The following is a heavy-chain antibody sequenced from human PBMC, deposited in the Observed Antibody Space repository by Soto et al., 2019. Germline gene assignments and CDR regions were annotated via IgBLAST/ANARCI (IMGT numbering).Heavy chain of an antibody. CDR2: IYHSGST. V-gene: IGHV4-30-2*01. J-gene: IGHJ5*02. Sequence: SETLSLTCAVSGGSISSGGYSWSWIRQPPGKGLEWIGYIYHSGSTYYNPSLKSRVTISVDRSNNQVSLQLNSVTPDDTAVYYCVRLIGNSWLDTWGQGTLVTVS. D-gene: IGHD2-8*01. CDR3: VRLIGNSWLDT. CDR1: GGSISSGGYS.